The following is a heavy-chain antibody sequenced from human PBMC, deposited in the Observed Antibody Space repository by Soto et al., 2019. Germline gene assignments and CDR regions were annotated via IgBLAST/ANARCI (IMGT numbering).Heavy chain of an antibody. V-gene: IGHV3-30-3*01. J-gene: IGHJ4*02. Sequence: SLRLSCAASGFTFSSYAMHWVRQAPSKGLEWVAVISYDGSNKYYADSVKGRFTISRDNSKNTLYLQMNSLRAEDTAVYYCAKDLYYYGSGTTSGLDYWGQGTLVTVSS. CDR2: ISYDGSNK. D-gene: IGHD3-10*01. CDR3: AKDLYYYGSGTTSGLDY. CDR1: GFTFSSYA.